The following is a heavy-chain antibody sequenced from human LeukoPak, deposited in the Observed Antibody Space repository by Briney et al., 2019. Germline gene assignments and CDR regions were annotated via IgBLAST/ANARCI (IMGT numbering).Heavy chain of an antibody. CDR2: IYPGDSDT. J-gene: IGHJ4*02. CDR3: ARGGMRYCSGGSCYDY. CDR1: GYSFTSYW. V-gene: IGHV5-51*01. D-gene: IGHD2-15*01. Sequence: GESLKISCKGSGYSFTSYWIGWVRQMPGKGLEWMGIIYPGDSDTSYSPSFQGQVTISVDRSISTAYLQWSSLKASDTAMYYCARGGMRYCSGGSCYDYWGQGTLVTVSS.